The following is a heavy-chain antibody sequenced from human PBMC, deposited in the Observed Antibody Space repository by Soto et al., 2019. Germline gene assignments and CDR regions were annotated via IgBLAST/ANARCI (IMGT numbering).Heavy chain of an antibody. CDR3: ARGKGAFYGHGAFDI. CDR1: GFTFSSYA. CDR2: ISGSGGST. V-gene: IGHV3-23*01. D-gene: IGHD3-10*01. J-gene: IGHJ3*02. Sequence: HPGGSLRLSCAASGFTFSSYAMSWVRQAPGKGLEWVSAISGSGGSTYYADSVKGRFTISRDNSKNTLYLQMNSLRAEDTAVYYCARGKGAFYGHGAFDIWGQGTMVTVSS.